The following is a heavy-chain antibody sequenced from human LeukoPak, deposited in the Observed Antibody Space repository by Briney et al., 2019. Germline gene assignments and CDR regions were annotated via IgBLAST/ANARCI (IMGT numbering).Heavy chain of an antibody. CDR3: ARGRDWLRWFDP. J-gene: IGHJ5*02. CDR2: MNPNSGNT. Sequence: ASAKVSCKASGYTFTSYDINWVRQATGQGLEWLGWMNPNSGNTGYAQKFQGRVTITRNTSITTAYMELSSLTSEDTAVYYCARGRDWLRWFDPWGQGTLVTVSS. V-gene: IGHV1-8*03. CDR1: GYTFTSYD. D-gene: IGHD3/OR15-3a*01.